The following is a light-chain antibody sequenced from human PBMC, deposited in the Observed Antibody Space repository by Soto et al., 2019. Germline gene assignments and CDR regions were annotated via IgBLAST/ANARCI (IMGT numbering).Light chain of an antibody. Sequence: EIVMTQSPATLSVSPGDRASLSCRASQSVSSNLAWYQQKPGQAPRLLIYGASTRATGIPARFSGSGSGTEFTLTISSLQPEDFAVYYCQQYGSSPWTFGQGTKVDIK. CDR2: GAS. J-gene: IGKJ1*01. CDR1: QSVSSN. V-gene: IGKV3-15*01. CDR3: QQYGSSPWT.